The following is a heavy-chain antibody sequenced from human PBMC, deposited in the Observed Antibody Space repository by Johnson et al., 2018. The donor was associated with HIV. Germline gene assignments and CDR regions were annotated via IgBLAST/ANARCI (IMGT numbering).Heavy chain of an antibody. CDR1: GFTFSSYG. V-gene: IGHV3-30*18. D-gene: IGHD5-12*01. Sequence: MQLVESGGGVVQPGRSLRLSCAPSGFTFSSYGMHWVRQAPGKGLEWVAVISYDGSNKYYADSVKGRFTISRDNSKNTLYLQMNSLRAEDTAVYYCAKEGRYVEGAFDIWGQGTMVTVSS. CDR3: AKEGRYVEGAFDI. CDR2: ISYDGSNK. J-gene: IGHJ3*02.